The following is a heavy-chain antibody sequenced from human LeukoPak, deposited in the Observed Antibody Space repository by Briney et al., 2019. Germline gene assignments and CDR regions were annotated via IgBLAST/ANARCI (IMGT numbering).Heavy chain of an antibody. D-gene: IGHD1-14*01. CDR1: GFTFSSYG. CDR2: IRYDGSNK. CDR3: AKVSFDRAKEPIPLDY. Sequence: GGSLRPSCAASGFTFSSYGMHWVRQAPGKGLEWVAFIRYDGSNKYYADSVKGRFTISRDNSKNTLYLQMNSLRAEDTAVYYCAKVSFDRAKEPIPLDYWGQGTLVTVSS. J-gene: IGHJ4*02. V-gene: IGHV3-30*02.